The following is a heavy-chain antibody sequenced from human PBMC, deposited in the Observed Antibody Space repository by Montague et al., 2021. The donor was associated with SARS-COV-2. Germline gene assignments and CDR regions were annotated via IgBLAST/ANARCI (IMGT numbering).Heavy chain of an antibody. CDR1: GGSFSGYY. CDR3: ARAIVDVTMMVVVMTGVEHYFDF. V-gene: IGHV4-34*01. CDR2: INHSGST. J-gene: IGHJ4*02. Sequence: SETLSLTCAVYGGSFSGYYWGWIRQPPGKGLEWIGDINHSGSTNYNPSLKSRVRISVDTSKNQFSLKLSSVTAADTAVYYCARAIVDVTMMVVVMTGVEHYFDFWGQGTLVTVSS. D-gene: IGHD3-22*01.